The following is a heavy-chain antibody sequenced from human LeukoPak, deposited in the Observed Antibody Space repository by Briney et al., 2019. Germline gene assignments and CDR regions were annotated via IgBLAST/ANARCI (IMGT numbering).Heavy chain of an antibody. D-gene: IGHD3-22*01. CDR1: GFTFSSYG. Sequence: GGSLRLTCAASGFTFSSYGMHWVRQAPGKGLEWVAFIRYDGSNKYYADSVKGRFTISRDNSKNTPYLQMNSLRAEDTAVYYFARDPDSSGYLDYWGQGTLVTVSS. V-gene: IGHV3-30*02. CDR2: IRYDGSNK. CDR3: ARDPDSSGYLDY. J-gene: IGHJ4*02.